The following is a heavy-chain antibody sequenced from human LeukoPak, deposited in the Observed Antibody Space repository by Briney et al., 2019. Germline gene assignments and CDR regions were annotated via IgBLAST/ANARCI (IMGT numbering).Heavy chain of an antibody. CDR3: ASRVEYSSGPRKDAFDI. CDR1: GYTFTSYG. CDR2: ISAYNGNT. J-gene: IGHJ3*02. Sequence: ASVKVSCKASGYTFTSYGISWVRQAPGQGLEWMGWISAYNGNTNYAQKLQGRVTMTTDTSTSTAYMELRSLRSDDTAVYYCASRVEYSSGPRKDAFDIWGQGTMVTVSS. D-gene: IGHD6-19*01. V-gene: IGHV1-18*01.